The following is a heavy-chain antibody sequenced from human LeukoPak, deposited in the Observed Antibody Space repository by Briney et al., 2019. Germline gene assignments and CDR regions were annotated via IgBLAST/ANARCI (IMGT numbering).Heavy chain of an antibody. J-gene: IGHJ4*02. Sequence: ASVKVSCKASGCTFTSYAMHWVRQAPGQRLEWMGWINAGNGNTKYSQKFQGRVTITRDTSASTAYMELSSLRSEDTAVYYCARASITMVRGVINGLGYWGQGTLVTVSS. CDR3: ARASITMVRGVINGLGY. D-gene: IGHD3-10*01. CDR2: INAGNGNT. V-gene: IGHV1-3*01. CDR1: GCTFTSYA.